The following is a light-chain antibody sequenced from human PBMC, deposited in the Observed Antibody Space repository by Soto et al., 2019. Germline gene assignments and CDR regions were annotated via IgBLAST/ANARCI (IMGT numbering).Light chain of an antibody. V-gene: IGKV3-15*01. CDR1: QSVNLX. J-gene: IGKJ4*01. CDR3: QQCVSWPPLT. CDR2: GAS. Sequence: EXVMTQXPXTXSVSPGETATLSCRASQSVNLXLAWYQQKPGQAPRLLIYGASIRATGIPARFSGSGAGTEFTLTINSLQSEDSAVYYCQQCVSWPPLTFGGGTTVEIK.